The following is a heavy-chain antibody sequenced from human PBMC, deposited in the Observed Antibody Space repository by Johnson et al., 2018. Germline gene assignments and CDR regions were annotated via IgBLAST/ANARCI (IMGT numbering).Heavy chain of an antibody. CDR1: GFTFSSYG. V-gene: IGHV3-30*18. Sequence: QVQLVQSGGGVVQPGRSLRLSCAASGFTFSSYGMHWVRQAPGKGLEWVAVISYDGSNKYYADSVKRRFTISRDNSKNTLYLQMTSLRAEDTAVYYCAKTARGISYYYYYMDVWGKGTTVTVSS. J-gene: IGHJ6*03. CDR2: ISYDGSNK. D-gene: IGHD3-10*01. CDR3: AKTARGISYYYYYMDV.